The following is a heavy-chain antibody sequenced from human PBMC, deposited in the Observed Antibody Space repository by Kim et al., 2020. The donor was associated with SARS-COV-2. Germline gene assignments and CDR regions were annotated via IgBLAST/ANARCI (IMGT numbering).Heavy chain of an antibody. J-gene: IGHJ4*02. D-gene: IGHD6-6*01. V-gene: IGHV4-4*07. Sequence: SETLSLTCTISGGSISGYYWTWIRQPAGKGLEWIGRMYSSGNSNYIPSLKSRVIMSVDTTKNQFSLKLNSVTAADTAVYFCARDFPTSSRYFDFWGQGTLVTVSS. CDR2: MYSSGNS. CDR1: GGSISGYY. CDR3: ARDFPTSSRYFDF.